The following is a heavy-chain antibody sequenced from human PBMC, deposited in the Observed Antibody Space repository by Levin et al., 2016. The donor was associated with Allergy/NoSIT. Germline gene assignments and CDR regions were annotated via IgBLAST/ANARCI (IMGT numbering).Heavy chain of an antibody. CDR1: GDSISSGTYY. Sequence: LRLSCTVSGDSISSGTYYWSWIRQPAGKGLEWIGRIYTSGSTNYNPSLKSRVTMSVDTSKNQFSLKLSSVTAAATAVYYCARERHSGDFWSGYFDYWGQGILVTVSS. V-gene: IGHV4-61*02. D-gene: IGHD3-3*01. CDR3: ARERHSGDFWSGYFDY. CDR2: IYTSGST. J-gene: IGHJ4*02.